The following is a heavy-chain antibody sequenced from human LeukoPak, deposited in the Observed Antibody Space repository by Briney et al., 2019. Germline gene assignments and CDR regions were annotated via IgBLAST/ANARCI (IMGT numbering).Heavy chain of an antibody. V-gene: IGHV1-46*01. D-gene: IGHD5-18*01. Sequence: ASVKVSCKASGYTFTSYYMHWVRQAPGQGLEWMGLINPTGGSTGYAQKFQGRVTMTRDMSTSTDYMELSSLRSEDMAVHYCARVSIRGYSYGPFDYWGQGTLVTVSS. J-gene: IGHJ4*02. CDR3: ARVSIRGYSYGPFDY. CDR2: INPTGGST. CDR1: GYTFTSYY.